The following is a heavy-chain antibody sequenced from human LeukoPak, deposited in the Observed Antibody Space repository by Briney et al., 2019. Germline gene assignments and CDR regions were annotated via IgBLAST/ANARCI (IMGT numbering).Heavy chain of an antibody. D-gene: IGHD3-10*01. Sequence: PSETLSLTCAVYGGSFSGYYWSWLRQPPGKGLEWIGEINHSGSTNYNPSLKSRVTISVDTSKNHFSLKLSSVTAADTAVYYCARPIYYYGSGSFAYWGQGTLVTVSS. CDR3: ARPIYYYGSGSFAY. J-gene: IGHJ4*02. CDR2: INHSGST. CDR1: GGSFSGYY. V-gene: IGHV4-34*01.